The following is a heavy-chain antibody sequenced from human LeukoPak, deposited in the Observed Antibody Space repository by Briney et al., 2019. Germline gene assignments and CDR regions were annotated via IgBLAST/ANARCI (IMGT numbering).Heavy chain of an antibody. J-gene: IGHJ5*02. CDR1: GFTFSSYA. CDR3: ARDVGSSSWYNWFDP. V-gene: IGHV3-21*01. Sequence: GGSLRLSCAASGFTFSSYAMSWVRQAPGKGLEWVSSISSSSSYIYYADSVKGRFTISRDNAKNSLYLQMNSLRAEDTAVYYRARDVGSSSWYNWFDPWGQGTLVTVSS. CDR2: ISSSSSYI. D-gene: IGHD6-13*01.